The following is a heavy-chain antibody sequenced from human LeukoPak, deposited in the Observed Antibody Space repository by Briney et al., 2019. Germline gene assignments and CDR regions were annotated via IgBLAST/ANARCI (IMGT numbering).Heavy chain of an antibody. D-gene: IGHD3-16*01. CDR1: GGSISSYY. Sequence: SETLSLTCTVSGGSISSYYWSWIRQPPGKGLEWIGYIYYSGSTNYNPSLKSRVTISVDTSKNQFSLKLSSVTAADTAVYYCARDLGAPGRGYDYVLWGQGTLVTVSS. V-gene: IGHV4-59*12. J-gene: IGHJ4*02. CDR2: IYYSGST. CDR3: ARDLGAPGRGYDYVL.